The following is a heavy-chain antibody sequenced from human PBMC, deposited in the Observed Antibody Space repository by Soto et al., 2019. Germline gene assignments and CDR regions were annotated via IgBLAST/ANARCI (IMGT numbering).Heavy chain of an antibody. D-gene: IGHD2-15*01. CDR3: ATTRY. Sequence: GGSLRLSCVASGVTFSSYAMSWVRQAPGKGLEWVSASSSIDGSTYYADSVKGRFTISRDNSKNTLYLQMNSLRAEDTAVYYCATTRYWGQGTLVTVSS. CDR2: SSSIDGST. CDR1: GVTFSSYA. J-gene: IGHJ4*02. V-gene: IGHV3-23*01.